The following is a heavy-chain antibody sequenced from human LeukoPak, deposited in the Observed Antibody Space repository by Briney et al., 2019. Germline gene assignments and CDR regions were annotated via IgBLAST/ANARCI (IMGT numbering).Heavy chain of an antibody. CDR1: GYTFTSYG. D-gene: IGHD3-22*01. V-gene: IGHV1-18*01. CDR2: ISAYNGNT. J-gene: IGHJ4*02. CDR3: ARDRQYYYDSSGYFDY. Sequence: APVKVSCKASGYTFTSYGISWVRQAPGQGLEWMGWISAYNGNTNYAQKLQGRVTMTTDTSTSTAYMELRSLRSDDTAVYYCARDRQYYYDSSGYFDYWGQGTLVTVSS.